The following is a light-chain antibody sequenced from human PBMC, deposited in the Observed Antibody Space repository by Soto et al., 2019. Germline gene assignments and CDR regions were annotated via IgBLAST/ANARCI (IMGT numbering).Light chain of an antibody. Sequence: DIQMTQSPSSLSASVGDRVTVTCRASQSIRGYLNWYQQKPGEAPKLLIYAASSLHSGVPSRFIGSGSGTDFTLTISSLHPEDFATYSCQQTYRTPLTFGGGTKVEIK. CDR1: QSIRGY. CDR2: AAS. CDR3: QQTYRTPLT. J-gene: IGKJ4*01. V-gene: IGKV1-39*01.